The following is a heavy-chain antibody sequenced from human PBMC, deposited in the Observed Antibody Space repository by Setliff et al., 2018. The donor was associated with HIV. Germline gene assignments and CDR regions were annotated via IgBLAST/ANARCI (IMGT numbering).Heavy chain of an antibody. CDR1: GFTFSSYA. Sequence: GGSLRLSCAASGFTFSSYAMSWVRQAPGKGLEWVSAISGSGGSTYYADSVKGRFTISRDNSKNTLYLQMNSLRAEDTAVYYCAKPRYYYDSSGSVFDYWGQGTLVTVSS. CDR2: ISGSGGST. J-gene: IGHJ4*02. D-gene: IGHD3-22*01. V-gene: IGHV3-23*01. CDR3: AKPRYYYDSSGSVFDY.